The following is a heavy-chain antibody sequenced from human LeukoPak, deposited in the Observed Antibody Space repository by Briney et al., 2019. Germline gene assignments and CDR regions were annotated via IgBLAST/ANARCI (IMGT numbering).Heavy chain of an antibody. CDR2: IYYSGST. V-gene: IGHV4-59*12. D-gene: IGHD6-13*01. Sequence: PSETLSLTCTVSGGSISSYYWSWIRQPPGKGLEWIGYIYYSGSTNYNPSLKSRVTISVDTSKNQFSLKLSSVTAADTAVYYCARALGQIAAAGSLEGFYGMDVWGQGTTVTVSS. CDR3: ARALGQIAAAGSLEGFYGMDV. CDR1: GGSISSYY. J-gene: IGHJ6*02.